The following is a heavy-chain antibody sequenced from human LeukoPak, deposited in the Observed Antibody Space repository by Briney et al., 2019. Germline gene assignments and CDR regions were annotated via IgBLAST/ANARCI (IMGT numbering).Heavy chain of an antibody. V-gene: IGHV1-2*02. J-gene: IGHJ4*02. CDR1: GYTFTGYY. CDR2: INPNSGGT. D-gene: IGHD6-19*01. Sequence: ASVKVSCKASGYTFTGYYMHWARQAPGQGLEWMGWINPNSGGTNYAQKFQGRVTMTRDTSISTAYMELSRLRSDDTAVYYCARDSKAVADFDYWGQGTLVTVSS. CDR3: ARDSKAVADFDY.